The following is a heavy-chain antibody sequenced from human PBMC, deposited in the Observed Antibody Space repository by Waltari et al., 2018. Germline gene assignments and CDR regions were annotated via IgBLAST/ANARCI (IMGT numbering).Heavy chain of an antibody. V-gene: IGHV1-2*06. CDR2: INPNSGGT. J-gene: IGHJ5*02. CDR3: ARAGIAAEQLGFDP. D-gene: IGHD6-25*01. CDR1: GYTFTGYY. Sequence: QVQLVQSGAEVKKPGASVKVSCKASGYTFTGYYMPWVRPAPGQGLEWMGRINPNSGGTNYAQKFQGRVTMTRDTSISTAYMELSRLRSDDTAVYYCARAGIAAEQLGFDPWGQGTLVTVSS.